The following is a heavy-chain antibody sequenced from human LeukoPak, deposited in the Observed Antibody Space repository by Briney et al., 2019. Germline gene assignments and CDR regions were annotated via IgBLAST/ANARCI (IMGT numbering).Heavy chain of an antibody. J-gene: IGHJ5*02. D-gene: IGHD6-6*01. Sequence: ASVKVSCKASGYTFTSYGISWVRQAPGQGLEWMEWVSAYNGNTNYAQKLQGRVTMTTDTSTSTAYMELRSLRSDDTAVYYCARGAPPLYDSSSNWFDPWGQGTLVTVSS. CDR1: GYTFTSYG. CDR3: ARGAPPLYDSSSNWFDP. CDR2: VSAYNGNT. V-gene: IGHV1-18*01.